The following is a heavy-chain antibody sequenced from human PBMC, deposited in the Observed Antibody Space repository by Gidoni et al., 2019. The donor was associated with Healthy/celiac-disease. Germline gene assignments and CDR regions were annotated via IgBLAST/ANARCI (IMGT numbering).Heavy chain of an antibody. CDR3: ARDRDVRYYDSSFDL. V-gene: IGHV3-48*02. J-gene: IGHJ2*01. CDR2: ISSSSSTI. CDR1: GFTFSSYS. Sequence: EVQLVESGGGLVQPGGSLRLSCAASGFTFSSYSMNWVRKAPGKGLEWVSYISSSSSTIYYADSVKGRFTISRDNAKNSLYLQMNSLRDEDTAVYYCARDRDVRYYDSSFDLWGRGTLVTVSS. D-gene: IGHD3-22*01.